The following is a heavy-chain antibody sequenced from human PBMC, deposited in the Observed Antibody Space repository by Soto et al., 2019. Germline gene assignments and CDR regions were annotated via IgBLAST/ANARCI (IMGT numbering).Heavy chain of an antibody. V-gene: IGHV1-69*06. CDR2: IIPIFGTA. J-gene: IGHJ6*02. D-gene: IGHD6-13*01. CDR3: ARDGAAAGYYYYGMDV. CDR1: GGTFSSYA. Sequence: ASVKVSCKASGGTFSSYAISWVRQAPGQGLEWMGGIIPIFGTANYAQKFQGRVTITADKSTSTAYMELSSLRSEDTAVYYCARDGAAAGYYYYGMDVWGQGTTVTVSS.